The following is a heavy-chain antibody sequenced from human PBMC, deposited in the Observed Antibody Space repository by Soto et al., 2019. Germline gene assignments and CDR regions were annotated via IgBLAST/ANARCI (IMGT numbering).Heavy chain of an antibody. D-gene: IGHD6-6*01. J-gene: IGHJ3*02. CDR2: IKQDGSEK. CDR1: GFTFSSYW. CDR3: ARVGVYRQLVAFDI. Sequence: GESLKISCAASGFTFSSYWMSWVRQAPGKGLEWVANIKQDGSEKYYVDSVKGRFTISRDNAKNSLYLQMNSLRAEDTAVYYCARVGVYRQLVAFDIWGQGTMVTVSS. V-gene: IGHV3-7*01.